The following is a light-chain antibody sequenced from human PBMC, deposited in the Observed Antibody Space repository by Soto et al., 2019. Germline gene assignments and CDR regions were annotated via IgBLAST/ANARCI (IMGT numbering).Light chain of an antibody. J-gene: IGLJ2*01. V-gene: IGLV6-57*04. CDR3: QSYDSNNVV. CDR1: SGSIASNY. CDR2: KDN. Sequence: KFMLTQPLSVSDSPGKTVIISCTRSSGSIASNYVQWHQQRPGSAPTTVIYKDNQRPSGVPDRFSGSIDSSSNSASLTISGLKTEDEGDYYCQSYDSNNVVFGGGTKLTVL.